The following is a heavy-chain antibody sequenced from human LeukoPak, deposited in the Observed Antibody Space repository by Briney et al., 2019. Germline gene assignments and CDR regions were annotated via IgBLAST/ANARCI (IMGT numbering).Heavy chain of an antibody. CDR2: IYTSGST. CDR1: GGSISSYY. V-gene: IGHV4-4*07. Sequence: SETLSLTCTVSGGSISSYYWSWIRQPAGKGLEWIGRIYTSGSTNYNPSLKSRVTMSVDTSKNQFSLKLSSVTAADTAVYYCARDMIVVPRDDFDIWGQGTMVTVSS. CDR3: ARDMIVVPRDDFDI. D-gene: IGHD3-22*01. J-gene: IGHJ3*02.